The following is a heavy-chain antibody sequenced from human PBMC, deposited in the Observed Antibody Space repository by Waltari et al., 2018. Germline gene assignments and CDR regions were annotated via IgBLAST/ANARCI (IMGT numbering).Heavy chain of an antibody. CDR3: ARDPSSSSTWFDP. CDR2: IKSDGSST. J-gene: IGHJ5*02. D-gene: IGHD6-6*01. V-gene: IGHV3-74*01. Sequence: GGSLRLSCAASGFTFSTYWMHWVRQAPGKGLVWVSRIKSDGSSTTYADSVKGRFTISRDNAKNTLYLQMNSLRVEDTAVYYCARDPSSSSTWFDPWGQGTLVTVSS. CDR1: GFTFSTYW.